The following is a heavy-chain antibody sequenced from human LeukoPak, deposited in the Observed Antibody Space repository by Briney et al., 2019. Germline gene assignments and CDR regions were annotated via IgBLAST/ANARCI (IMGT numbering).Heavy chain of an antibody. J-gene: IGHJ4*02. CDR2: INPNSGGT. CDR3: ARDPSLTYGDYFFDY. CDR1: GYTCTGNY. D-gene: IGHD4-17*01. Sequence: GASVKVSCKASGYTCTGNYMYWVRLAQPPGHGLMGWINPNSGGTNYAQKFQGRVTMTRDTSISTAYMELSRLRSDDTAVYYCARDPSLTYGDYFFDYWGQGTLVTVSS. V-gene: IGHV1-2*02.